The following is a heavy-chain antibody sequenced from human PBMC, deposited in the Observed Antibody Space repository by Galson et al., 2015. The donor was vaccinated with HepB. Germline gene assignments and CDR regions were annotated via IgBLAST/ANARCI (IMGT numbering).Heavy chain of an antibody. D-gene: IGHD2-15*01. CDR2: IYSGGST. CDR3: ARDRPSRGYCSGGSCYSGRNAFDI. J-gene: IGHJ3*02. CDR1: GFTVSSNY. Sequence: SLRLSCAASGFTVSSNYMSWVRQAPGKGLEWVSVIYSGGSTYYADSVKGRFTISRDNSKNTLYLQMNSLRAEDTAVYYCARDRPSRGYCSGGSCYSGRNAFDIWGQGTMVTVSS. V-gene: IGHV3-53*01.